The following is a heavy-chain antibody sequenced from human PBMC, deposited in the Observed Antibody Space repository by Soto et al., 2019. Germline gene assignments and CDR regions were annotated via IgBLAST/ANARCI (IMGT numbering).Heavy chain of an antibody. CDR1: GFTVSSNY. CDR2: IYSGGST. CDR3: ASTRDGDNLAY. V-gene: IGHV3-66*01. D-gene: IGHD1-1*01. J-gene: IGHJ4*02. Sequence: GGSLRLSCAASGFTVSSNYMSWVRQAPGKGLEWVSVIYSGGSTYYADSVKGRFTISRDNSKNTLYLQMNSLRAEDTAVYYCASTRDGDNLAYWGQGTLVTVSS.